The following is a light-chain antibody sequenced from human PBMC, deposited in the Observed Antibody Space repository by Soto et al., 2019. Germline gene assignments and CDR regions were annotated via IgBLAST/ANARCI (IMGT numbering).Light chain of an antibody. Sequence: QPVLTQPPSASGTPGQRVTISCSGSSSNIGSNHVFWYQQLPGTAPKLLIYRDIQRPSGVPDRFSGSKSGTSASLAISGLRSEDEAHYYCAAWDDSLTGVVFGGGTKVTVL. CDR3: AAWDDSLTGVV. CDR2: RDI. J-gene: IGLJ2*01. V-gene: IGLV1-47*01. CDR1: SSNIGSNH.